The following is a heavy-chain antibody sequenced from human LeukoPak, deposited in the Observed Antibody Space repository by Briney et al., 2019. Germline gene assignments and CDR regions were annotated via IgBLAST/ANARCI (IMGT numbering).Heavy chain of an antibody. CDR3: ARAPLPSRPFDY. V-gene: IGHV5-51*01. CDR1: GYSFTSYW. D-gene: IGHD2-2*01. CDR2: IYPGDSDT. Sequence: GESLKISCKGSGYSFTSYWIGWVRQMPGKGLEWMGIIYPGDSDTRYSPSFQGQVTISADKSISTAYLQWSSLKASDTAIYYCARAPLPSRPFDYWAREPWSPSPQ. J-gene: IGHJ4*02.